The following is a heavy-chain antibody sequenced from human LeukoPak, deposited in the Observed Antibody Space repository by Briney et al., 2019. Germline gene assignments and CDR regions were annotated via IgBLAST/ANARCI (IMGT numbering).Heavy chain of an antibody. Sequence: GGSLRLSCAASGFTFSNYGMHWVRQAPGKGLEWVANIKQDGSERYYVDSVKGRLTVSRDNAKNSLYLQMNSLRAEDTAVYYCARSIGYSSGWYGNWFDPWGQGTLVTVSS. J-gene: IGHJ5*02. CDR3: ARSIGYSSGWYGNWFDP. D-gene: IGHD6-19*01. CDR1: GFTFSNYG. V-gene: IGHV3-7*01. CDR2: IKQDGSER.